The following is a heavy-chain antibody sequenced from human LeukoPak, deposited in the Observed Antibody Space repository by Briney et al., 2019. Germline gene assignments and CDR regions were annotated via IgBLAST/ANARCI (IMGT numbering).Heavy chain of an antibody. V-gene: IGHV1-2*04. J-gene: IGHJ6*02. Sequence: ASVKVSCKASGYTFTGYYMHWVRQAPGQGLEWMGWINPNSGGTNYAQKFQGWVTMTRDTSISTAYMELRSLRSDDTAVYYCARDSVDYYYYGMDVWGQGTTVTVSS. D-gene: IGHD2-2*01. CDR1: GYTFTGYY. CDR3: ARDSVDYYYYGMDV. CDR2: INPNSGGT.